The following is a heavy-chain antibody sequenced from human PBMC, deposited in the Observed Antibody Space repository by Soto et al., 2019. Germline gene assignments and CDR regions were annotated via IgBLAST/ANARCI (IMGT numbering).Heavy chain of an antibody. Sequence: SVKVSCKASGGTFSSYAISWVRQAPGQGLEWMGGIIPIFGTANYAQKFQGRVTITADESTSTAYMELSSLRSEDTAVYYCARTYIVVVPAATRNWFDPWGQGTLATVSS. V-gene: IGHV1-69*13. D-gene: IGHD2-2*01. CDR3: ARTYIVVVPAATRNWFDP. CDR1: GGTFSSYA. J-gene: IGHJ5*02. CDR2: IIPIFGTA.